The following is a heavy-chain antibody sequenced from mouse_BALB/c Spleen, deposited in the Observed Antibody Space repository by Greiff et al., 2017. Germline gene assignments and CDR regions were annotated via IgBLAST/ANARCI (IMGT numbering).Heavy chain of an antibody. Sequence: EVQGVESGGGLVQPGGSLKLSCAASGFTFSSYGMSWVRQTPDKRLEWVATINSNGGSTYYPDSVKGRFTISRDNAKNTLYLQMSSLKSEDTAMYYCGRAHDGFDYWGQGTTLTVSS. CDR1: GFTFSSYG. J-gene: IGHJ2*01. CDR3: GRAHDGFDY. CDR2: INSNGGST. D-gene: IGHD2-12*01. V-gene: IGHV5-6-3*01.